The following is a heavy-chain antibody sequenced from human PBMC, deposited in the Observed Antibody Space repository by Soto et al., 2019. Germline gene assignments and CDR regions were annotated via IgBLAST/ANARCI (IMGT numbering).Heavy chain of an antibody. D-gene: IGHD4-17*01. CDR2: IWYEGSNK. CDR1: GFTFSSYG. J-gene: IGHJ3*02. Sequence: GGSLRLSCASSGFTFSSYGMHWVRQAPGKGLGWVAVIWYEGSNKYYADSVKGRFTISRDNSKNTLYLQMNSLRAEDTAVYYCAFMTRSAFDIWGQGTMVTVSS. V-gene: IGHV3-33*01. CDR3: AFMTRSAFDI.